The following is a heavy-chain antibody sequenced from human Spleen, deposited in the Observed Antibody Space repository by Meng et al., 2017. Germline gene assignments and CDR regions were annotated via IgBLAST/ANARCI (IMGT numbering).Heavy chain of an antibody. CDR2: INPNGGST. V-gene: IGHV1-46*01. J-gene: IGHJ5*02. CDR3: ARGMGTTVGRPPGWFDP. Sequence: ASVKVSCKASGYTFTTYYMHWVRQAPGQGLEWMGIINPNGGSTSYPQKFLGRVTMTRDTSTSTVYMELSSLRPEDTAVYYCARGMGTTVGRPPGWFDPWGQGPLVTVSS. CDR1: GYTFTTYY. D-gene: IGHD1-26*01.